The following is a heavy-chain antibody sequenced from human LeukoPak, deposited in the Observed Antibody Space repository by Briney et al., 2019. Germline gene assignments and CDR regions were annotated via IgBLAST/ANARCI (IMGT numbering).Heavy chain of an antibody. V-gene: IGHV3-30*03. CDR2: ISYDGSNK. J-gene: IGHJ4*02. CDR1: GFTFSSYG. D-gene: IGHD3-22*01. CDR3: AVAYSSSGYYPVDY. Sequence: PGGSLRPSCAASGFTFSSYGMHWVRQAPGKGLEWVAVISYDGSNKYYADSVKGRFTISRDNSKNTLYLQMNSLRAEDTAVYYCAVAYSSSGYYPVDYWGQGTLVTVSS.